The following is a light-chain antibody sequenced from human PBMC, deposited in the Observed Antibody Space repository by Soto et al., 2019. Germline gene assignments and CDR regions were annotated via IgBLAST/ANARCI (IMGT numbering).Light chain of an antibody. Sequence: EVVMTQSPATLSVSPWERATLSCRASQSVNSKVAWYQQKPGQPPRLLIYAASTRATGVPARFSGGGSGTEFILTISSLQSEDFAVYYCQQHTDWPPITFGQGTRLEIK. CDR2: AAS. CDR3: QQHTDWPPIT. CDR1: QSVNSK. J-gene: IGKJ5*01. V-gene: IGKV3-15*01.